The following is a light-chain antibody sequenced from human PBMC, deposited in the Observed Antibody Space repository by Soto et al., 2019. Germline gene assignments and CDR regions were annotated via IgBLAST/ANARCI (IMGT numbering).Light chain of an antibody. CDR3: QQCGSSPWT. CDR1: QSVSSN. CDR2: AAS. V-gene: IGKV3-20*01. Sequence: EIVMTQSPATLSVSPEERATLSCRASQSVSSNLAWYQQKPGQAPRLLIYAASSRATGIPDRFSGGGSGTDFTLTISRLEPEDFAVYYCQQCGSSPWTFGQGTKVDIK. J-gene: IGKJ1*01.